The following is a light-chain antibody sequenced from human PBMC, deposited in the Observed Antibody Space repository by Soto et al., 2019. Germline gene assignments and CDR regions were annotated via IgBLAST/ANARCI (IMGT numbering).Light chain of an antibody. V-gene: IGKV1-5*01. CDR3: QQYKSFWT. Sequence: DIQVTQSHSILSASVGDRVTITFRSSQTITNWLAWYQQKPGKAPRLLIYDASSLESWVPSRFSGSGSGTEFTLTISSLQSEDFATYYCQQYKSFWTFGQGTKVDI. CDR2: DAS. CDR1: QTITNW. J-gene: IGKJ1*01.